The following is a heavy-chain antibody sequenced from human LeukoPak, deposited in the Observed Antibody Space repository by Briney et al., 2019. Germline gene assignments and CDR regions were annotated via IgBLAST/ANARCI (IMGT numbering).Heavy chain of an antibody. D-gene: IGHD3-9*01. Sequence: GGSLRLSCAASGFTFKNYAMNWVRQAPGKGLEWVSSISGSNTDIYYADSVKGRFTISRDNSKNTLYLQMSSLRAEDTAVYYCAKDLPLLRYFDWSYPNDAFDIWGQGTMVSVSS. CDR2: ISGSNTDI. CDR1: GFTFKNYA. CDR3: AKDLPLLRYFDWSYPNDAFDI. V-gene: IGHV3-21*01. J-gene: IGHJ3*02.